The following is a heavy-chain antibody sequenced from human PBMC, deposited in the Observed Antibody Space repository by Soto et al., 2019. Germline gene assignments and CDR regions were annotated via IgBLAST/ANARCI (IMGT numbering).Heavy chain of an antibody. Sequence: GASVKVSCKASGYTFTSYAMHWVRQAPGQRLEWMGWINAGNGNTKYSQKFQGRVTITRDTSASTAYMELSSLRSEDTAVYYCARALDTPGIAVAGRRFYYYYMDVWGKGTTVTVSS. J-gene: IGHJ6*03. CDR2: INAGNGNT. V-gene: IGHV1-3*01. D-gene: IGHD6-19*01. CDR1: GYTFTSYA. CDR3: ARALDTPGIAVAGRRFYYYYMDV.